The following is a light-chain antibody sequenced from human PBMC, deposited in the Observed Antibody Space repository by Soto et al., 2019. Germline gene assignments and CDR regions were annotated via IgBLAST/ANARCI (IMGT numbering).Light chain of an antibody. J-gene: IGKJ3*01. V-gene: IGKV1-9*01. CDR1: QSISSW. CDR2: FAS. Sequence: GASVTFTCRASQSISSWLAWYQQKPGKGPKLLIYFASTLQSGVPSRFSGSASGTEFALTISSLQPEDFATYYCQKINGYPITCGTGHTGAIK. CDR3: QKINGYPIT.